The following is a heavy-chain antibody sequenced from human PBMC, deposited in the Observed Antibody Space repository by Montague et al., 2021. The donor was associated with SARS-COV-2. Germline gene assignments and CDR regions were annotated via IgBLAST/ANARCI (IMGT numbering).Heavy chain of an antibody. D-gene: IGHD6-13*01. CDR2: IYSGGST. CDR1: GFTVSSNY. V-gene: IGHV3-53*01. CDR3: ARDLGLGSSWYTFDY. J-gene: IGHJ4*02. Sequence: SLRLSCAASGFTVSSNYMSWVRQAPGKGLERVSVIYSGGSTYYADSVKGRFTISRDNSKNTLYLQMNSLRAEDTAVYYCARDLGLGSSWYTFDYWGQGTLVTVSS.